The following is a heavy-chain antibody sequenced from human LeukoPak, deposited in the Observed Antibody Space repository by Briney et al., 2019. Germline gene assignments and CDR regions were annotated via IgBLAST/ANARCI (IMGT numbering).Heavy chain of an antibody. D-gene: IGHD3-10*01. CDR2: IIPILGVA. CDR1: GGTFSSYA. J-gene: IGHJ3*02. V-gene: IGHV1-69*04. Sequence: SVKVSCKASGGTFSSYAISWVRQAPGQGLEWMGRIIPILGVANYAQKFQGRVTITADKSTSTAYMELSSLRSEDTAVYYCARETNYGSGSYYGDDAFDIWGQGTMVTVSS. CDR3: ARETNYGSGSYYGDDAFDI.